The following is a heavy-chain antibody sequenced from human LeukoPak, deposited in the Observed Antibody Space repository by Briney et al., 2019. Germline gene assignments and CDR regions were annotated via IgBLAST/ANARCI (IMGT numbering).Heavy chain of an antibody. CDR2: ISAYNGNT. Sequence: ASVKVSCKASGYTFTSYDINWVRQAPGQGLEWMGWISAYNGNTNYAQKLQGRVTMTTDTSTSTAYMELRSLRSDDTAVYYCARNGLWFGESHYDAFDIWGQGTMVTVSS. CDR1: GYTFTSYD. J-gene: IGHJ3*02. D-gene: IGHD3-10*01. CDR3: ARNGLWFGESHYDAFDI. V-gene: IGHV1-18*01.